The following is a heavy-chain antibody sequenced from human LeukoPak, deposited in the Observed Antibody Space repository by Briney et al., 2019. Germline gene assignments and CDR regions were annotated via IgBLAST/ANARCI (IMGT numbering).Heavy chain of an antibody. J-gene: IGHJ4*02. V-gene: IGHV3-33*01. CDR2: IWYDGSNK. CDR1: GFTFSSYV. CDR3: ARDLGSSSWYYFDY. D-gene: IGHD6-13*01. Sequence: GGSLRLSCAASGFTFSSYVMHWVRQAPGKGLEWVAVIWYDGSNKYYADSVKGRFTISRDNSKNTLYLQMNSLRAEDTAVYYCARDLGSSSWYYFDYWGQGTLVTVSS.